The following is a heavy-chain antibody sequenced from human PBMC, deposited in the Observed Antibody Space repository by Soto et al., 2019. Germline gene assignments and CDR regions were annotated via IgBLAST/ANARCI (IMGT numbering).Heavy chain of an antibody. J-gene: IGHJ4*02. V-gene: IGHV1-69*13. CDR2: IIPIFGTA. CDR1: GGTFSSYA. Sequence: GASVKVSCKASGGTFSSYAISWVRQAPGQGLEWMGGIIPIFGTANYAQKFQGRVTITADESTSTAYMELSSLRSEDTAVYYCARSPRSYTYYFDYWGQGTLVTVSS. CDR3: ARSPRSYTYYFDY. D-gene: IGHD1-26*01.